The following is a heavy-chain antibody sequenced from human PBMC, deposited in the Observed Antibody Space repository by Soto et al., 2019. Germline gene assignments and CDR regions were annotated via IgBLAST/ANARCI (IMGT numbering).Heavy chain of an antibody. J-gene: IGHJ4*02. Sequence: GESLKISCKGSGYSFTSYWISWVRQMPGKGLEWMGRIDPSDSYTNYSPSFEGHVTFLVDKSLSTAYVQWSSLKASDTSIHYFGRQGGDGYHIDYWGQGTLVTVSS. CDR1: GYSFTSYW. D-gene: IGHD3-16*01. CDR3: GRQGGDGYHIDY. CDR2: IDPSDSYT. V-gene: IGHV5-10-1*01.